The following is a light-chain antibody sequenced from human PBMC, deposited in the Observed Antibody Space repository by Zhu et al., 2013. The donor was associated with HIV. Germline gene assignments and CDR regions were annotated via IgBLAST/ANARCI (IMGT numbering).Light chain of an antibody. Sequence: DIVLTQSPGTLSLSPGEGATLSCRASQSVGNNFLAWYQQKPGQAPRLLISGTSSRATGIPDRFSGSGSGTDFTLSISRVEPEDFALYYCQQYGSSPPTFGQGTKVEIK. CDR1: QSVGNNF. J-gene: IGKJ2*01. CDR3: QQYGSSPPT. V-gene: IGKV3-20*01. CDR2: GTS.